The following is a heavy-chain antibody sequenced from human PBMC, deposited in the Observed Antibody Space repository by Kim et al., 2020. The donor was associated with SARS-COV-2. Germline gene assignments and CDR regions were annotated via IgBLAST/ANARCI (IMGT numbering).Heavy chain of an antibody. V-gene: IGHV4-31*02. CDR2: T. Sequence: TYYHPSLKSRVTISVDTSKNQFSLKLSSVTAADTAVYYCARSVRRRDYFDYWGQGTLVTVSS. J-gene: IGHJ4*02. CDR3: ARSVRRRDYFDY. D-gene: IGHD1-1*01.